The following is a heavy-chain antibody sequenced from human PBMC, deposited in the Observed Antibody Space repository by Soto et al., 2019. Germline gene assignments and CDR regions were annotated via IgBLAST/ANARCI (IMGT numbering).Heavy chain of an antibody. J-gene: IGHJ4*02. V-gene: IGHV3-30*19. CDR2: ISYDGSNK. CDR1: GFTFSDYG. Sequence: GGSLRLSCAASGFTFSDYGMHWVRQAPGKGLEWVTVISYDGSNKYYADSVKGRFTISRDNSKNTLYLQMNSLRAEDTAVYYCAKDPIVVVVAADEDYYDSSGPQVYWGQGTLVTVSS. D-gene: IGHD2-15*01. CDR3: AKDPIVVVVAADEDYYDSSGPQVY.